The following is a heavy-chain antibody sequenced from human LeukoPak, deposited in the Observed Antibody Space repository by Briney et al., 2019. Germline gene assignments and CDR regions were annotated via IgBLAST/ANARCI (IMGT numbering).Heavy chain of an antibody. Sequence: VGSLRLSCTASGFTVISNYMGGVRQAPGKGVEWVSVRHGGGNRWYAHSVKGRFTISSDQSKSTLYLQMNSLRADDTAVYYCARDHPDRSGYSVIWGQGTLVTVSS. CDR1: GFTVISNY. CDR2: RHGGGNR. J-gene: IGHJ4*02. V-gene: IGHV3-53*01. D-gene: IGHD3-22*01. CDR3: ARDHPDRSGYSVI.